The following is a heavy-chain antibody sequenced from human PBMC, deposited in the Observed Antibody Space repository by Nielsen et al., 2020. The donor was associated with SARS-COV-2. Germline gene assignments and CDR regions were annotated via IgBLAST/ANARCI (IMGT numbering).Heavy chain of an antibody. CDR1: EFTFSSYD. J-gene: IGHJ6*02. V-gene: IGHV3-13*01. CDR2: IGTAGDT. D-gene: IGHD4/OR15-4a*01. CDR3: ARGDYGPYYYYGMDV. Sequence: GESLKISCSASEFTFSSYDMHWVRQATGKGLEWVSAIGTAGDTYYPGSVKGRFTISRENAKNSLYLQMNSLRAGDTAVYYCARGDYGPYYYYGMDVWGQGTTVTVSS.